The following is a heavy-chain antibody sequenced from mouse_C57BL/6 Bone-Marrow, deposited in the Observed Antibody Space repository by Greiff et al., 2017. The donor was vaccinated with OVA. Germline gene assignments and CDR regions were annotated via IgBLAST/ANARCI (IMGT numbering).Heavy chain of an antibody. CDR2: IYPRSGNT. V-gene: IGHV1-81*01. J-gene: IGHJ2*01. CDR3: ARKGTTVFDY. CDR1: GYTFTSYG. Sequence: VQLKESGAELARPGASVKLSCKASGYTFTSYGISWVKQRTGQGLEWIGEIYPRSGNTYYNEKFKGKATLTADKSSSTAYMELRSLTSEDAAVYFCARKGTTVFDYWGQGTTLTVSS. D-gene: IGHD1-1*01.